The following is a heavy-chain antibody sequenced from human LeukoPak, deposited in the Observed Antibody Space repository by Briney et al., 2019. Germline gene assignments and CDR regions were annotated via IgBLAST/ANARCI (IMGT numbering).Heavy chain of an antibody. D-gene: IGHD6-13*01. CDR2: ISGSGGST. Sequence: GGSLRLSRAASGFTFSSYAMSWVRQAPGKGLEWVSAISGSGGSTYYADSVKGRFTISRDNSKNTLYLQMNSLRAEDTAVYYCAKDSPPYPPGIAAAPEYFQHWGQGTLVTVSS. J-gene: IGHJ1*01. V-gene: IGHV3-23*01. CDR3: AKDSPPYPPGIAAAPEYFQH. CDR1: GFTFSSYA.